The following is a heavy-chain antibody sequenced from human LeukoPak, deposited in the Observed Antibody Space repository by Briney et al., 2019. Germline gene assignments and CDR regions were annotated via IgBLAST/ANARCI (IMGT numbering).Heavy chain of an antibody. V-gene: IGHV3-30*03. CDR3: ASLELSIAAAGISINVPDDY. CDR2: ISYDGSNK. D-gene: IGHD6-13*01. J-gene: IGHJ4*02. Sequence: SGGSLRLSCAASGFTFSSYGMHWVRQAPGKGLEWVAVISYDGSNKYYADSVKGRFTISRDNSKNTRYLQMNSLRAEDTAVYYCASLELSIAAAGISINVPDDYWGQGTLVTVSS. CDR1: GFTFSSYG.